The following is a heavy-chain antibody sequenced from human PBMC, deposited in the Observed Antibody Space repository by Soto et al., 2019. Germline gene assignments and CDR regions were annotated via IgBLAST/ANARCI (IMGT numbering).Heavy chain of an antibody. D-gene: IGHD1-26*01. Sequence: QVQLVQSGAEVKKPGSSVTVSCKASGGTFSSYSINWVRQAPGQGLEWMGEIIPIFGTANYAQKFQGRVTITADESTSTAYMELSSLRSEDTVVYCCARDGGRHSGGIDYWGQGTLVTVSS. CDR3: ARDGGRHSGGIDY. J-gene: IGHJ4*02. CDR1: GGTFSSYS. V-gene: IGHV1-69*01. CDR2: IIPIFGTA.